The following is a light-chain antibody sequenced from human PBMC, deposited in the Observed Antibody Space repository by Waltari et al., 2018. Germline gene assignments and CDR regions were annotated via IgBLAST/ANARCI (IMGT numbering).Light chain of an antibody. CDR3: QNYNDWRGT. Sequence: ETATLSCRASQSISRTLAWYQQKPGQPPRLLMYAASTRATGVPDRFDGSGFGTEFTLTISSLQSEDFAVYYCQNYNDWRGTFGQGTKVEIK. CDR2: AAS. V-gene: IGKV3-15*01. J-gene: IGKJ1*01. CDR1: QSISRT.